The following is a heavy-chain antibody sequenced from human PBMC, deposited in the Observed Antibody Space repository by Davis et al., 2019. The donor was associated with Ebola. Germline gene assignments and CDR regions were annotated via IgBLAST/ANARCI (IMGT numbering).Heavy chain of an antibody. D-gene: IGHD3-3*01. CDR3: ARQGWSGYSLRHWLDP. V-gene: IGHV4-39*01. J-gene: IGHJ5*02. CDR2: IYYSGNT. Sequence: MPGGSLRLSCTVSGGSIISSSSYWGWIRQPPRKGLEWIGSIYYSGNTYYNPSLKSRVTISVDTSKNQFSLKLRSVTAADTAVYYCARQGWSGYSLRHWLDPWGRGTLVTVSS. CDR1: GGSIISSSSY.